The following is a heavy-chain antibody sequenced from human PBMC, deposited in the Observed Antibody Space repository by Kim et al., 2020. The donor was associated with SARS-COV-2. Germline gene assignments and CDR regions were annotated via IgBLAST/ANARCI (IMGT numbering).Heavy chain of an antibody. CDR3: AKRGMSSGWYFDL. V-gene: IGHV3-30*18. CDR1: GFTFSSYG. CDR2: ISYDGSNK. D-gene: IGHD6-19*01. J-gene: IGHJ2*01. Sequence: GGSLRLSCAASGFTFSSYGMHWVRQAPGKGLEWVAVISYDGSNKYYADSVKGRFTISRDNSKNTLYLQMNSLRAEDTAVYYCAKRGMSSGWYFDLWGRGTLVTVSS.